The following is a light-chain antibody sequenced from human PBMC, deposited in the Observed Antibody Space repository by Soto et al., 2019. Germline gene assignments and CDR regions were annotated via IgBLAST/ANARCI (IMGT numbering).Light chain of an antibody. CDR2: EVS. CDR3: SSFTTSSPYV. J-gene: IGLJ1*01. Sequence: QSALTQPPSVSGSPGPSITISCTGTSSDIGDYNYVSWYQQYPGKAPKLMIYEVSHRPSGVSNRFSGSKSGNTASLTISGLQAEDEADYYCSSFTTSSPYVFGTGTKVTVL. CDR1: SSDIGDYNY. V-gene: IGLV2-14*01.